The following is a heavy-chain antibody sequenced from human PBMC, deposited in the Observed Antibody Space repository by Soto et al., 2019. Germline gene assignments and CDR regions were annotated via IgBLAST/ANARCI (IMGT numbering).Heavy chain of an antibody. CDR2: ISGGGGST. D-gene: IGHD3-10*01. CDR1: GFTFSSHA. J-gene: IGHJ4*02. Sequence: GGSLRLSCAASGFTFSSHAISWVRQAPGKGLEWVSTISGGGGSTYYADSVKGRFTISRDNSKNTLYVQMNSLRAEDTAVYYCAKSSAFSSYCFDYWGQGTLVTVSS. CDR3: AKSSAFSSYCFDY. V-gene: IGHV3-23*01.